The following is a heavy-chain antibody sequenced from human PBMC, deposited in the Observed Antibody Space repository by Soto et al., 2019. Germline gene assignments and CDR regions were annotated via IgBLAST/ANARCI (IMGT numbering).Heavy chain of an antibody. V-gene: IGHV4-4*07. CDR2: VYTTGST. J-gene: IGHJ4*02. CDR1: GGSISNLY. CDR3: ARTAISATPYFDN. D-gene: IGHD2-15*01. Sequence: LSLTCTVSGGSISNLYWSWIRQPAGKGLEWIGRVYTTGSTNYNPSLKSRVTMSVDTSNNQFSLKLTSVTAADTAVYYCARTAISATPYFDNWGQGALVTVSS.